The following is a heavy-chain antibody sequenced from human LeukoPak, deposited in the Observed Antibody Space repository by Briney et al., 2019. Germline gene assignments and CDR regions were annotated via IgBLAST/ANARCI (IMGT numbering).Heavy chain of an antibody. J-gene: IGHJ6*03. Sequence: PSETLSLTCSVSGGSISTYFWTWIRQAPGKGLEWIGYMYYTGSSNYNPSLESRVAISIDTSKNQFSLKLTPVTPADTAVYYCARGGYRSYYYVDVWGKGTTVIVSS. V-gene: IGHV4-59*01. CDR2: MYYTGSS. D-gene: IGHD3-16*02. CDR1: GGSISTYF. CDR3: ARGGYRSYYYVDV.